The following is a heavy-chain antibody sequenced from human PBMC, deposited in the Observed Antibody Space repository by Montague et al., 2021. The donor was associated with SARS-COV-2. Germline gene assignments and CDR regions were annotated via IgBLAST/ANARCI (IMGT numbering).Heavy chain of an antibody. J-gene: IGHJ4*02. CDR1: GFTVSSNY. D-gene: IGHD4-23*01. CDR3: AGDATVVTRGLFDY. Sequence: SLRLSCAASGFTVSSNYMSWVRQAPGKGLEWVSVIYSGGSTYYADSVKGRFTISRDNSKNTLYLQMNGLRAEDTAVYYCAGDATVVTRGLFDYWGQGTLVTVSS. CDR2: IYSGGST. V-gene: IGHV3-66*02.